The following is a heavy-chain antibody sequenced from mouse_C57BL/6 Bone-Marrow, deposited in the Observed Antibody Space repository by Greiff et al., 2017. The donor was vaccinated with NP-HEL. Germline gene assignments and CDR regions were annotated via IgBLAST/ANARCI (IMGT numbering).Heavy chain of an antibody. CDR2: IYPRDGST. CDR3: ARYWYFDV. J-gene: IGHJ1*03. Sequence: VQLKESGPELVKPGASVKLSCKASGYTFTSYDINWVKQRPGQGLEWIGWIYPRDGSTKYNEKFKGKATLTVDTSSSTAYMELHSLTSEDSAVYFCARYWYFDVWGTGTTVTVSS. V-gene: IGHV1-85*01. CDR1: GYTFTSYD.